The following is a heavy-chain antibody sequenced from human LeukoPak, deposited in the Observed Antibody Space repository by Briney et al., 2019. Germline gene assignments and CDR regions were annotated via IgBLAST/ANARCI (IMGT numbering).Heavy chain of an antibody. CDR2: IIPHSGGT. D-gene: IGHD2-21*01. CDR1: RYSFTGYY. V-gene: IGHV1-2*02. Sequence: ASVNVSCQASRYSFTGYYIHWVRQPPGQGLAWLGWIIPHSGGTHHAQKFQGRVTQTRDTSTTTAYMELSRLISDDTAVYYCATISQPPLFLEDYWGQGTLVTVSS. CDR3: ATISQPPLFLEDY. J-gene: IGHJ4*02.